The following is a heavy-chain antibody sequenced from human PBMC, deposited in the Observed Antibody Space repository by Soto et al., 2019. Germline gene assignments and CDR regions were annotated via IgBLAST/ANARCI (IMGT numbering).Heavy chain of an antibody. V-gene: IGHV1-69*13. Sequence: GASVKVSCKASGGTFSSYAISWVRQAPGQGLEWMGGIIPIFGTANYAQKFQGRVTITADESTSTAYMELSSLRSEDTAVYYCARDQRHGSGSYKARGYFDYWSQGTLVTVSS. CDR3: ARDQRHGSGSYKARGYFDY. CDR1: GGTFSSYA. J-gene: IGHJ4*02. CDR2: IIPIFGTA. D-gene: IGHD3-10*01.